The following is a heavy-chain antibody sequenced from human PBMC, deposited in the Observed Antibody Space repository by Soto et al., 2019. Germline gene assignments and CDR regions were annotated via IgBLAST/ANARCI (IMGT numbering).Heavy chain of an antibody. D-gene: IGHD3-10*02. CDR2: ISSSSYTK. V-gene: IGHV3-48*01. J-gene: IGHJ4*02. CDR1: GFSFSSYS. CDR3: ATSGTRRYGRVSPSFDY. Sequence: EVQLVESGGGLVQPGGSLRLSCAASGFSFSSYSMSWVRQAPGKGLEWVSYISSSSYTKYYSDSVKGRFTISRDSAKNSVYLQMSSLRAEDTAVYYCATSGTRRYGRVSPSFDYWGQGALVTVSS.